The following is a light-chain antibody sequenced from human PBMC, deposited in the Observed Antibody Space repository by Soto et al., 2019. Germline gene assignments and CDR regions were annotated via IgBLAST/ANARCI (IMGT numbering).Light chain of an antibody. CDR1: QSVSTRY. Sequence: ESLVTQSPGTLSLSPGERATLSCRASQSVSTRYLAWYQQKPGQAPRLLIYGASIRATGIPDRFSGRGSGTDFTLTISRLAPDDFAVYYCHQFGSSPPAFTFGQGTKLEI. CDR2: GAS. J-gene: IGKJ2*01. CDR3: HQFGSSPPAFT. V-gene: IGKV3-20*01.